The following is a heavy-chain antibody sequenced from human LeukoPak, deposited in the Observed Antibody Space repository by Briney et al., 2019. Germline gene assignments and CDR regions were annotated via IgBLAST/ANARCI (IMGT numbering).Heavy chain of an antibody. CDR1: DGSIISISSY. Sequence: PSETLSLTCTVADGSIISISSYWGWIRQPPGKGLEWIGSSDYDGSTFYNPSLRSRVTMSVDTSKYQFSLNLSSVTAADTAVYYCAGGIRDRAVAQYFDYWGQGTLVTVSS. J-gene: IGHJ4*02. CDR2: SDYDGST. V-gene: IGHV4-39*01. D-gene: IGHD6-19*01. CDR3: AGGIRDRAVAQYFDY.